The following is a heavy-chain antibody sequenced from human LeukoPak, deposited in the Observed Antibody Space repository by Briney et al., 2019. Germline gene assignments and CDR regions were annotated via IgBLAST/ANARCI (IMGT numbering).Heavy chain of an antibody. Sequence: GGSLRLSCAASGFTFSNYAMNWVRQAPGKGLEWVSAVSGNGASTYYADSVKGRFTISRDNSKNTLYLQMNSLRAEDTAVYYCAKDRYYYGSGSYSTFDYWGQGTLVTVSS. CDR1: GFTFSNYA. V-gene: IGHV3-23*01. CDR3: AKDRYYYGSGSYSTFDY. J-gene: IGHJ4*02. CDR2: VSGNGAST. D-gene: IGHD3-10*01.